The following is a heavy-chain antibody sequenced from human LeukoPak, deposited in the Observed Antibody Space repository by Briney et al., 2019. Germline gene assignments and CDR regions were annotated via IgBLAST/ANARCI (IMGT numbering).Heavy chain of an antibody. CDR2: IIPIFGTA. CDR1: GGTFSSYA. D-gene: IGHD6-19*01. Sequence: GASVKVSCKASGGTFSSYAISWVRQAPGQGLEWMGGIIPIFGTANYAQKFQGRVTAYMELSSLRSEDTAVYYCARESSSGWCDYWGQGTLVTVSS. J-gene: IGHJ4*02. V-gene: IGHV1-69*01. CDR3: ARESSSGWCDY.